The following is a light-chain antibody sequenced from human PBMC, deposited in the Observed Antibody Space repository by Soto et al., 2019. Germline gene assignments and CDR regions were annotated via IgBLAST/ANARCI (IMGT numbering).Light chain of an antibody. Sequence: ALTQPASVSGSPGQSITISFTGTSSDVGGYNYVSWYQQHPGKAPKLMIYDVSNRPSGVSNRFSGSKSGNTASLTISGLQAEDEADYYCSSYTSSSTLRVFGTGTKVTV. V-gene: IGLV2-14*01. CDR2: DVS. J-gene: IGLJ1*01. CDR1: SSDVGGYNY. CDR3: SSYTSSSTLRV.